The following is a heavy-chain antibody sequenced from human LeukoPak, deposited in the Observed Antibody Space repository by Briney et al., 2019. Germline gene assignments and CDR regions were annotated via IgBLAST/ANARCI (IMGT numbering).Heavy chain of an antibody. CDR1: GGSISSSNYY. D-gene: IGHD5-12*01. CDR2: IYYSGST. J-gene: IGHJ3*02. CDR3: ARQFPKATEGFDI. Sequence: PSETLSLTCTLSGGSISSSNYYWGWIRQPPGKGLEWIGSIYYSGSTYYNPSLKSRVTISVVTSKNQFSLKLSSVTAADTAVYYWARQFPKATEGFDIWGQGTMVTVSS. V-gene: IGHV4-39*01.